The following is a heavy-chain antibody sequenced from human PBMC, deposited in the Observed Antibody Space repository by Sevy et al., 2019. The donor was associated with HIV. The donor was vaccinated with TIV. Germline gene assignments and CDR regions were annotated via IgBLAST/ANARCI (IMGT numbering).Heavy chain of an antibody. D-gene: IGHD1-26*01. CDR3: AKDRIWELGDAFDI. V-gene: IGHV3-23*01. CDR2: LSGGGGST. J-gene: IGHJ3*02. CDR1: GLTFSSYA. Sequence: GGCLRLSCAASGLTFSSYAMNWVRQAPGKGLQWVSGLSGGGGSTYYADSVKGRSAISRDNSKNTLYLQMNSLRAEDTAVYYCAKDRIWELGDAFDIWGQGTMVTVSS.